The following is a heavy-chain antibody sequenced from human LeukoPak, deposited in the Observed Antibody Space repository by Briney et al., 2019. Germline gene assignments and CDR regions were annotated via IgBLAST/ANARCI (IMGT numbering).Heavy chain of an antibody. V-gene: IGHV4-61*02. CDR3: ARQVAAAGIRSWYFDL. Sequence: SQTLSLTCTVSGGSISSGSYYWSWIRQPAGKGLEWIGRIYTSGSTNYNPSLKSRVTISVDTSKNQFSLKLSSVTAADTAVYYCARQVAAAGIRSWYFDLWGRGTLVTVSS. CDR2: IYTSGST. J-gene: IGHJ2*01. D-gene: IGHD6-13*01. CDR1: GGSISSGSYY.